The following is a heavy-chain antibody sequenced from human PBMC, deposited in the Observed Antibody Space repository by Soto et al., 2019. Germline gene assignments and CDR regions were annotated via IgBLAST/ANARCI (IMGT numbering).Heavy chain of an antibody. V-gene: IGHV3-23*01. CDR3: AKATATGGGAFDI. J-gene: IGHJ3*02. Sequence: PGGSLRLSCEASGFICRSYAMSWVRQAPGKGLEWVSTIIVDGRTFYVDSVKGRFTIARDSSKNTVYLQMNSLTAGDTALYYCAKATATGGGAFDICGQGTMVTVSS. CDR2: IIVDGRT. D-gene: IGHD2-8*02. CDR1: GFICRSYA.